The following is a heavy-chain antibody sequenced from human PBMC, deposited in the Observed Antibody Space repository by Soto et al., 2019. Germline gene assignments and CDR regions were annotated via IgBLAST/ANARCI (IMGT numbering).Heavy chain of an antibody. CDR2: IIPIFGTA. J-gene: IGHJ6*02. CDR3: ARPMREYGDYGEDYYYYGMDV. Sequence: SVKVSCKASGGTFSSYAISWVRQAPGQGLEWMGGIIPIFGTANYAQKFQGRVTITADESTSTAYMELSSLRSEDTAVYYCARPMREYGDYGEDYYYYGMDVWGQGTTVTVSS. V-gene: IGHV1-69*13. CDR1: GGTFSSYA. D-gene: IGHD4-17*01.